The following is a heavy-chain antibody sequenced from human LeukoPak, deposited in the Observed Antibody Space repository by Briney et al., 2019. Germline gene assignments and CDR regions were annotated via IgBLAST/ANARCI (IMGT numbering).Heavy chain of an antibody. CDR2: INWNGGST. CDR3: ARDRSPGNFDY. Sequence: GGSLRLSCAASGFTFDDYGLSWVRQAPGKGLEWVSTINWNGGSTGYADSVKGRFTISRDNAKNSLYLQMNSLRAEDTAVYYCARDRSPGNFDYWGQGTLVTVSS. D-gene: IGHD3-10*01. J-gene: IGHJ4*02. V-gene: IGHV3-20*04. CDR1: GFTFDDYG.